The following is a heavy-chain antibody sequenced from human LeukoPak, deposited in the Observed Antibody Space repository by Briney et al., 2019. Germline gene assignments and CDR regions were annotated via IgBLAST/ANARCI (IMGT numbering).Heavy chain of an antibody. CDR3: ARGNLVRAVAGPNFDY. D-gene: IGHD6-19*01. CDR1: GGTFSSYA. V-gene: IGHV1-69*05. CDR2: IIPIFGTA. J-gene: IGHJ4*02. Sequence: SVKVSCKASGGTFSSYAISWVRQAPGQGLQWMGGIIPIFGTANYAQKFQGRVTITTDESTSTAYMELSSLRSEDTAVYYCARGNLVRAVAGPNFDYWGQGTLVTVSS.